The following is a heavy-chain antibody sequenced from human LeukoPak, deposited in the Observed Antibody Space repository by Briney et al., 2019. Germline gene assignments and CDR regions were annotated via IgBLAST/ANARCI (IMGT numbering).Heavy chain of an antibody. Sequence: PSQTLSLTCAVYGGSFSGYYWSWIRQPPGKGLEWIGEINHSGSTNYNPSLKSRVTISVDTSKNQFSLKLSSVTAADTAVYYCAGARDYGDYEGAFDIWGQGTMVTVSS. CDR1: GGSFSGYY. CDR2: INHSGST. J-gene: IGHJ3*02. D-gene: IGHD4-17*01. CDR3: AGARDYGDYEGAFDI. V-gene: IGHV4-34*01.